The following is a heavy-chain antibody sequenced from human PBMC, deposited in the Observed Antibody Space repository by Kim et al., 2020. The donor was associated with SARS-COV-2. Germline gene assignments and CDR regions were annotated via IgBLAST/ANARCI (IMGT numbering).Heavy chain of an antibody. J-gene: IGHJ3*02. CDR3: TRDGYNRVAFDI. CDR2: ISSSGSTI. V-gene: IGHV3-48*03. CDR1: GFTFSSYE. Sequence: GGSLRLSCAASGFTFSSYEMNWVRQAPGKGLEWVSYISSSGSTIYYADSVKGRFTISRDNAKNSLYLQMNSLRAEDTAVYYCTRDGYNRVAFDIWGQGTMVTVSS. D-gene: IGHD5-12*01.